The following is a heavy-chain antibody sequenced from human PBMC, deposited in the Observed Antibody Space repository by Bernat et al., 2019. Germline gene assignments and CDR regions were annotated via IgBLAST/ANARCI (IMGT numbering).Heavy chain of an antibody. Sequence: QVQLVESGGGVVQPGKSLRLSCAASGFMFSSYGMHWVRQAPGKGLEWVAVISYDGSNKYYADSVKGRFTISRDNSKNTLYLQMNSLRAEDTAVYYCAKDGYSSGWSLNYYYYMDVWGKGTTVTVSS. CDR3: AKDGYSSGWSLNYYYYMDV. J-gene: IGHJ6*03. D-gene: IGHD6-19*01. CDR1: GFMFSSYG. CDR2: ISYDGSNK. V-gene: IGHV3-30*18.